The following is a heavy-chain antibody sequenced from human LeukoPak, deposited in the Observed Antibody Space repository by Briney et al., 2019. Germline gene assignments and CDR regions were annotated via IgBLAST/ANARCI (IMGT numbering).Heavy chain of an antibody. V-gene: IGHV4-39*01. CDR3: ARHLRYYYDSSGYYWLFLPRLSWFDP. CDR1: GGSISSSSYY. J-gene: IGHJ5*02. CDR2: IYDSGST. D-gene: IGHD3-22*01. Sequence: SETLSLTCTVSGGSISSSSYYWGWIRQPPGKGLEWIGSIYDSGSTYYNPSLKSRVTISVDTSKNQFSLKLSSVTAADTAVYYYARHLRYYYDSSGYYWLFLPRLSWFDPWGQGTLVTVSS.